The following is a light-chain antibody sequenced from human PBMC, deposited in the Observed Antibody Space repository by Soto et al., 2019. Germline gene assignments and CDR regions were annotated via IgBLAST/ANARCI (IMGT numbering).Light chain of an antibody. CDR1: QTISSR. V-gene: IGKV1-5*03. J-gene: IGKJ1*01. Sequence: DIQMTQSPSTLSGYVGDRVTLTCLASQTISSRLAWYQQKPGKAPKLLIYKASTLKSGVPSRFSGSGSGTEFTLTISSLQPDDFAAYYCQHYNSYSEAFGQGTKVDIK. CDR2: KAS. CDR3: QHYNSYSEA.